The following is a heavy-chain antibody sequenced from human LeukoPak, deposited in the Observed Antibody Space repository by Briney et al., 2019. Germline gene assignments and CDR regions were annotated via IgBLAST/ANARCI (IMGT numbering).Heavy chain of an antibody. CDR3: AKGGITMVRGVPGTSAYYGMDV. Sequence: GRSLRLSCAASGFTFDDYAMHWVRQAPGKGLEWVSGISWNSGSIGYADSVKGRFTISRDNAKNSLYLQMNSLRAEDTALYYCAKGGITMVRGVPGTSAYYGMDVWGQRTTVTVS. D-gene: IGHD3-10*01. CDR1: GFTFDDYA. V-gene: IGHV3-9*01. CDR2: ISWNSGSI. J-gene: IGHJ6*02.